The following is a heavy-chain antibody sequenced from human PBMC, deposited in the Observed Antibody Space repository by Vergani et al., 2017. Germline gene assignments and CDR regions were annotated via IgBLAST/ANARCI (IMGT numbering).Heavy chain of an antibody. CDR2: IKSKTDGGTT. CDR3: TTDRLNPIWRLRVHPLDY. CDR1: GFTFSSYA. J-gene: IGHJ4*02. Sequence: EVQLVESGGGLVQPGGSLRLSCAASGFTFSSYAMHWVRQAPGKGLEWVGRIKSKTDGGTTDYAAPVKGRFTISRDDSKNTLYLQMNSLKTEDTAVYYCTTDRLNPIWRLRVHPLDYWGQGTLVTVSS. V-gene: IGHV3-15*01. D-gene: IGHD3-16*01.